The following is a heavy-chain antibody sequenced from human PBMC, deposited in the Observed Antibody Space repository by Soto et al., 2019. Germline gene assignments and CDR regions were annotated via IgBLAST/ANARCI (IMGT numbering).Heavy chain of an antibody. CDR1: GGSISSYY. D-gene: IGHD1-26*01. CDR3: ARDIEKPRYFDY. CDR2: IYYSGST. Sequence: PSETLSLTCTVSGGSISSYYWSWIRQPPGKGLEWIGYIYYSGSTNYNPSLKSRVTISVDTSKNQFSLKLSSVTAADTAVYYCARDIEKPRYFDYWGQGTLVTAPQ. V-gene: IGHV4-59*01. J-gene: IGHJ4*02.